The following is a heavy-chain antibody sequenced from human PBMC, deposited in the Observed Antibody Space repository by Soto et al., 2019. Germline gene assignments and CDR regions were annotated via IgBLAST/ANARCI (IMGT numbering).Heavy chain of an antibody. CDR1: GDSISRGGYY. D-gene: IGHD2-21*01. CDR3: AREGAGAYGLGWFDP. Sequence: QVQLQESGPGLVKPSQTLSLTCTVSGDSISRGGYYWNWLRQHPRKGLEWLGYIYPSGSTIYNRPLKSRVTISVDTSKNRLALDMSNVTAPATAVYYCAREGAGAYGLGWFDPWGQGILVTVPS. J-gene: IGHJ5*02. V-gene: IGHV4-31*03. CDR2: IYPSGST.